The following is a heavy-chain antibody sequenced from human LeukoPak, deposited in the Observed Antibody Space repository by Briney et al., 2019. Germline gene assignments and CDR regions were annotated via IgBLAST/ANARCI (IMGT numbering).Heavy chain of an antibody. Sequence: ASVKVSCKASGYSFTSYCMHWVRQAPGQGLEWMGMITSSDGGTTYAQKFQGRVTMTRDTSTSTVYMELSSLRSEDTAVYYCARDEVMATMDYWGQGTLATVSS. D-gene: IGHD5-24*01. CDR3: ARDEVMATMDY. V-gene: IGHV1-46*01. CDR1: GYSFTSYC. CDR2: ITSSDGGT. J-gene: IGHJ4*02.